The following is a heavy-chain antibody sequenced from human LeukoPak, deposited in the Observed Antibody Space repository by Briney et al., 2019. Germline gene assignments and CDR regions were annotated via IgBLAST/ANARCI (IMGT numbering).Heavy chain of an antibody. D-gene: IGHD4-17*01. CDR1: GFTFSSYS. V-gene: IGHV3-48*01. Sequence: PGGSLRLSCAASGFTFSSYSMNWVRQAPGKGLEWVSYISSSTSTIYYADSVKGRFTISRDNAKNSLYLQMNSLRVEGTAVYYCASLYGEVLDYWGQGTLVTVSS. CDR3: ASLYGEVLDY. CDR2: ISSSTSTI. J-gene: IGHJ4*02.